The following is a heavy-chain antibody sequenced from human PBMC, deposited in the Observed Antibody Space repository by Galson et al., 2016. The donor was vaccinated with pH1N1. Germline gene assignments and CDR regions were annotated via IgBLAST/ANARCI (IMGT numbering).Heavy chain of an antibody. CDR1: GGSISRRSYY. Sequence: ETLSLTCTVSGGSISRRSYYWDWIRQPPGKGLEWIGSIYYSGSTYYNPSLKSRVTISVDTSKNQFSLKLTSVTAADTAVYYCAGRGYGDYVGYFDYWGQGTLVTVSS. V-gene: IGHV4-39*01. CDR2: IYYSGST. CDR3: AGRGYGDYVGYFDY. D-gene: IGHD4-17*01. J-gene: IGHJ4*02.